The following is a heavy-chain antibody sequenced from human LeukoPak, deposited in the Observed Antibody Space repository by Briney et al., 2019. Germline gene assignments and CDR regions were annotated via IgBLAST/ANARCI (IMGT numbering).Heavy chain of an antibody. CDR3: AKDHGRDGYKPAN. D-gene: IGHD5-24*01. J-gene: IGHJ4*02. V-gene: IGHV3-23*01. CDR2: ISGSGGST. CDR1: GFTFSSYA. Sequence: GGSLRLSCAASGFTFSSYAMSWGRQARGKGLEWVSSISGSGGSTLYADCVKGRFTISRDNSKNTLYVKMNSLRAEDTAVYYCAKDHGRDGYKPANWGQGTLCTVSS.